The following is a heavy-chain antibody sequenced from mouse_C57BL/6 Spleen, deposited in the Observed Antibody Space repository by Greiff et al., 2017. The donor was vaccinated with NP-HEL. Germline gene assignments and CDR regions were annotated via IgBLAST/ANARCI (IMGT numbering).Heavy chain of an antibody. J-gene: IGHJ4*01. D-gene: IGHD3-2*02. Sequence: EVKVEESGGGLVQPGGSMKLSCAASGFTFSDAWMDWVRQSPEKGLEWVAEIRNKANNHATYYAESVKGWFTISRDDSKSSVYLQMNSLRAEDTGIYYCTRPAQVSYYAMDYWGQGTSVTVSS. V-gene: IGHV6-6*01. CDR3: TRPAQVSYYAMDY. CDR1: GFTFSDAW. CDR2: IRNKANNHAT.